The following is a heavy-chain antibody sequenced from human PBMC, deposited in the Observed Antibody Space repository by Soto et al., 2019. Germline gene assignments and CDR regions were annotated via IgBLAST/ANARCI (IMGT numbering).Heavy chain of an antibody. CDR1: GYTFTSYG. D-gene: IGHD2-15*01. CDR3: ARRWDCSGGSCYSEVWAFDI. CDR2: ISAYNGNT. J-gene: IGHJ3*02. Sequence: ASVKVSCKASGYTFTSYGISWVRQAPGQGLEWMGWISAYNGNTNYAQKLQGRVTMTTDTSTSTAYMELRSLRSDDTAVYYCARRWDCSGGSCYSEVWAFDIWGQGTMVPVSS. V-gene: IGHV1-18*01.